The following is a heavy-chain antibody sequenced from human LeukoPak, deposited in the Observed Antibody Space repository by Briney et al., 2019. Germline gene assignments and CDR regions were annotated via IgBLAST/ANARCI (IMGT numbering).Heavy chain of an antibody. J-gene: IGHJ4*02. CDR1: GFTFSSYG. CDR3: ARVPSIPYFDY. V-gene: IGHV3-30*03. Sequence: GGSLRLSCAASGFTFSSYGMHWVRQAPGKGLEWVAAISYDGSNKYYADSVKGRFTISRDNSKNTLYLQMNSLRAEDTAVYYCARVPSIPYFDYWGQGTLVTVSS. CDR2: ISYDGSNK.